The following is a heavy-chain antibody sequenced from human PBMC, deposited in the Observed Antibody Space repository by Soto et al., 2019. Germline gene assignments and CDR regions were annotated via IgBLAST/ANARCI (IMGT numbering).Heavy chain of an antibody. CDR1: GYTFSDYY. J-gene: IGHJ4*02. V-gene: IGHV3-11*01. Sequence: GGFLRLSCAASGYTFSDYYMRWIRQAPGKGLEWISYIDTSGTKIYYADSVKGRFTITRDNAKNSLYLEMNSLRDEDTAVYYCASHYDMWSGYLSPVDYWGQGTLVNVSS. CDR2: IDTSGTKI. CDR3: ASHYDMWSGYLSPVDY. D-gene: IGHD3-3*01.